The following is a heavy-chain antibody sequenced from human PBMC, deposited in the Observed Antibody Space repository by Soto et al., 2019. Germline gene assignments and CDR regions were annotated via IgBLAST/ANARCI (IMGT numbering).Heavy chain of an antibody. D-gene: IGHD3-22*01. J-gene: IGHJ3*01. CDR1: GYTFTGSG. CDR3: ARAFFYQGSDSRGYSFDAFDF. V-gene: IGHV1-18*01. Sequence: ASVKVSCKASGYTFTGSGMSWVRQAPGQGLEWMGWISAHTGSSEYAQRFQGRVTMTTDRSTSTAYMELRSLRSDDTAVYYCARAFFYQGSDSRGYSFDAFDFWGPGTLVTVSS. CDR2: ISAHTGSS.